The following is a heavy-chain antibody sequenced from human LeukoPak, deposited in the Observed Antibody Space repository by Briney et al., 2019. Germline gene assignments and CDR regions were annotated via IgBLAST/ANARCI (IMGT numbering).Heavy chain of an antibody. CDR2: ISYDGSNK. CDR3: ARDILTGLDY. Sequence: PGGSLRLSCAASGFTFSSYAMHWVRQAPAKGLEWVAVISYDGSNKYYAVSVKGRFTISRDNSKNTLYLQMNSLRAEDTAVYYCARDILTGLDYWGQGTLVTVSS. CDR1: GFTFSSYA. V-gene: IGHV3-30-3*01. D-gene: IGHD3-9*01. J-gene: IGHJ4*02.